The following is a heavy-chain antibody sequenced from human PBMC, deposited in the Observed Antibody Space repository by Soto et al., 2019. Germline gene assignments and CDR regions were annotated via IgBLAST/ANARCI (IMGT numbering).Heavy chain of an antibody. D-gene: IGHD3-10*01. Sequence: GGSLRLSCAASGFTFSNYAMNWVRQAPGKGLEWVSTIGGSGAPTYYADSVRGRFTISRDNSKNTLYLQMNSLRDEDTAVYFCASKLTFGSSSDYWGQGTPVTVSS. J-gene: IGHJ4*02. V-gene: IGHV3-23*01. CDR2: IGGSGAPT. CDR1: GFTFSNYA. CDR3: ASKLTFGSSSDY.